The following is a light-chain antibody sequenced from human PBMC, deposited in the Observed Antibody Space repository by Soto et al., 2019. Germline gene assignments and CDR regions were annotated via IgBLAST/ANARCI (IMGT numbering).Light chain of an antibody. Sequence: EIVMTQSPGTLSVSPGERATLSCRASQSVSSILAWYQQKPGQAPRLLIYGASTRATGIPARFSGSGSGTEFTLTISSLQSEDFAVYYCQQYNNWTLTFGGGTKVEIK. J-gene: IGKJ4*01. V-gene: IGKV3-15*01. CDR3: QQYNNWTLT. CDR1: QSVSSI. CDR2: GAS.